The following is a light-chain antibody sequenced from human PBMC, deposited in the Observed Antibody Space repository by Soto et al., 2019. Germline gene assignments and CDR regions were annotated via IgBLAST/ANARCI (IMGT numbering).Light chain of an antibody. CDR3: MQGTHRPIT. CDR1: QGLLYSDGNTY. J-gene: IGKJ5*01. V-gene: IGKV2-30*01. CDR2: KVS. Sequence: EAVMTQSPLSLSVTLGQQASISCWHTQGLLYSDGNTYLNWFQQRQGQXXRRXIYKVSDRDSGVPDRFSGSGSGTDLTMKISRVEAEDGAVYYCMQGTHRPITFGQGTRLEIK.